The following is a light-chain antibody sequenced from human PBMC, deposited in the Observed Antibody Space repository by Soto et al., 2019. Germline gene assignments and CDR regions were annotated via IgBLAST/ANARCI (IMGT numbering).Light chain of an antibody. J-gene: IGKJ1*01. CDR2: GAS. Sequence: EIVLTQSPGTLSLSPGERATLSCRASQSVSNNYLAWYQQKPGQAPRLLIYGASNRATGIPDRFSGSGSGTDFTLTINRLEPEDFAVYYCQLYSSSRGTFGQGTKVDIK. V-gene: IGKV3-20*01. CDR3: QLYSSSRGT. CDR1: QSVSNNY.